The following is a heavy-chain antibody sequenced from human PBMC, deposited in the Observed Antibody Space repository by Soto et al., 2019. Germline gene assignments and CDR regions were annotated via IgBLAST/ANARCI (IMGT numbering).Heavy chain of an antibody. Sequence: PGGSLRLSCAASGFTFSSYAMSWVRQAPGKGLEWVSAISGSGGSTYYADSVKGRFTISRDNSKNTLYLQMNSLRAEDTAVYYCAKDRHIIVVVVAATYDYWGQGTLVTVSS. CDR2: ISGSGGST. V-gene: IGHV3-23*01. J-gene: IGHJ4*02. D-gene: IGHD2-15*01. CDR3: AKDRHIIVVVVAATYDY. CDR1: GFTFSSYA.